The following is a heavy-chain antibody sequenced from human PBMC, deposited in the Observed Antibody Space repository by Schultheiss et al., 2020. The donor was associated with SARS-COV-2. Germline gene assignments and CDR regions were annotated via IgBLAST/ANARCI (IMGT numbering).Heavy chain of an antibody. CDR3: ARGPWLGIDY. J-gene: IGHJ4*02. D-gene: IGHD6-19*01. V-gene: IGHV3-64*01. CDR1: GFTFSSYA. Sequence: GESLKISCAASGFTFSSYAMHWVRQAPGKGLEYVSAISSNGGSTYYANSVKGRFTISRDNSKNTLYLQMNSLRAEDTAVYYCARGPWLGIDYWGQGTLVTVSS. CDR2: ISSNGGST.